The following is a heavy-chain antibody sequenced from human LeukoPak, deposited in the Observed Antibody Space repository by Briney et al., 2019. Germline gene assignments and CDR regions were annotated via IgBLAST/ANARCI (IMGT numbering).Heavy chain of an antibody. CDR3: ARDRYSHFDY. Sequence: GGSLRLSCAASGFTFSIYWMSWVRQAPGKGLEWVANIKQDGSEKYYVDSVKGRFTISRDNAKNSLYLQMNSLRAEDTAVYYCARDRYSHFDYWGQGTLVTVSS. J-gene: IGHJ4*02. D-gene: IGHD6-13*01. CDR1: GFTFSIYW. V-gene: IGHV3-7*01. CDR2: IKQDGSEK.